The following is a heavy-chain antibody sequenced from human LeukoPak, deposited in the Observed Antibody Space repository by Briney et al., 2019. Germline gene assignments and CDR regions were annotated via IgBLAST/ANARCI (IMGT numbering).Heavy chain of an antibody. CDR2: VSADQSHK. Sequence: PGGSLRLSCEASGFTFSDYGMHWVRQAPGKGLEWVAVVSADQSHKEYADSVKGRVTISRDNSRNTLYLQLNSLRNEDTAVYYCARDLEDSSPFGAFDMWGQGTMVTVSS. V-gene: IGHV3-30*03. CDR1: GFTFSDYG. CDR3: ARDLEDSSPFGAFDM. J-gene: IGHJ3*02. D-gene: IGHD3-22*01.